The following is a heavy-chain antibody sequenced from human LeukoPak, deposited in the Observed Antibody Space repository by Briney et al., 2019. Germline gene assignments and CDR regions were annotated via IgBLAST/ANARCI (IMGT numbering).Heavy chain of an antibody. CDR1: GFIFSDFS. CDR3: ARPRGCGSARCNNFDY. J-gene: IGHJ4*02. CDR2: MNEYGSEI. V-gene: IGHV3-7*01. D-gene: IGHD2-2*01. Sequence: GGSLRLSCAVSGFIFSDFSVSWVRQAPGKGLEWVAKMNEYGSEIFYVDSVKGRFTISRDNSKNSLYLQMDNLRAEDTAVYYCARPRGCGSARCNNFDYWGQGTLVTVSS.